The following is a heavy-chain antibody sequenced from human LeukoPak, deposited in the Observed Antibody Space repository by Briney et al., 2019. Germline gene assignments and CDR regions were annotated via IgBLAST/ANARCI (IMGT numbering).Heavy chain of an antibody. Sequence: SETLSLTCTVSGCSISSYYWSWIRQPPGKGLEWIAYIYYSGSTNYNPSLKSRVTISVETYKNQFSLKLSSVTAADTAVYYCARGLPDYYYYYMDVWGKGTTVTVSS. CDR2: IYYSGST. CDR1: GCSISSYY. J-gene: IGHJ6*03. V-gene: IGHV4-59*01. CDR3: ARGLPDYYYYYMDV. D-gene: IGHD2-2*01.